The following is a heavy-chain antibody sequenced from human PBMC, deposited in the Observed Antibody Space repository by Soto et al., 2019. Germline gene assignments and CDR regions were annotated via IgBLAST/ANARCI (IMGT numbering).Heavy chain of an antibody. D-gene: IGHD6-19*01. V-gene: IGHV1-58*01. CDR2: IVVGSGNT. J-gene: IGHJ6*02. CDR3: AVLNSSGWYEGYYYGMDV. Sequence: SVKFSCKASGFTFTSSAVQWVRQARGQRLEWIGWIVVGSGNTNYAQKFQERVTITRDMSTSTAYMELSSLRSEDTAVYYCAVLNSSGWYEGYYYGMDVWGQGTTVTVSS. CDR1: GFTFTSSA.